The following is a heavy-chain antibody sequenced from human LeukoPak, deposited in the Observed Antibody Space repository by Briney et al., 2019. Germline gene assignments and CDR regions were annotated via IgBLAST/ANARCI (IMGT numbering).Heavy chain of an antibody. J-gene: IGHJ4*02. Sequence: KSSETLSLTCTVSGGSISSSGYYWGWIRQPPGKGLEWIASIYYSGSTYYNPSLKSRVTISVDTSKNQFSLKLSSVTAADTAVYYCARESTEKGPPGFDYWSQGTLVTVSS. CDR1: GGSISSSGYY. V-gene: IGHV4-39*07. CDR3: ARESTEKGPPGFDY. CDR2: IYYSGST.